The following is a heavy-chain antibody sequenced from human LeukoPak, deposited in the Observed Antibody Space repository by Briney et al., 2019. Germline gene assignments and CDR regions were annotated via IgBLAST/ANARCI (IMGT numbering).Heavy chain of an antibody. J-gene: IGHJ4*02. CDR2: VWYGGNNE. CDR3: ANRHF. D-gene: IGHD3-3*02. CDR1: GFKFSSYG. Sequence: SGGSLRLSCAASGFKFSSYGMHWVRQAPGKGLEWVAVVWYGGNNEKYADSVKGRFTISRDDSKNTLFLQMNSLRVEDTAVYYCANRHFWGQGTLVTVS. V-gene: IGHV3-33*08.